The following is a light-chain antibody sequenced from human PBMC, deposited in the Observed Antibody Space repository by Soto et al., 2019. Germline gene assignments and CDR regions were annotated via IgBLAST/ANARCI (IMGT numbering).Light chain of an antibody. CDR2: LGS. CDR1: QSLLHSNGYNY. Sequence: EIVMTQSPLSLPVTPGEPASISCRSSQSLLHSNGYNYLDWYLQKPGQSPQLLIYLGSNRASGVTDRFSGSGSGTDFTLKSSRVEAEYVGVYYCMQALHTPLTFGGATKVEIK. J-gene: IGKJ4*01. CDR3: MQALHTPLT. V-gene: IGKV2-28*01.